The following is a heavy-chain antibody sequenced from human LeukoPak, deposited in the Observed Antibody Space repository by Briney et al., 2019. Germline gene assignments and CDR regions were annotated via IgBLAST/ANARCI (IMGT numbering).Heavy chain of an antibody. Sequence: SETLSLTCTVSGGSISSGGYYWSWIRQHPGKGLEWIGYIYYSGSTYYNPSLKSRVTISVDTSKNQFSLKLSSVTAADTAVYYCARVTPYCSSTSCYHRDAFDIWGQGTMVTVSS. J-gene: IGHJ3*02. D-gene: IGHD2-2*01. CDR1: GGSISSGGYY. CDR3: ARVTPYCSSTSCYHRDAFDI. CDR2: IYYSGST. V-gene: IGHV4-31*03.